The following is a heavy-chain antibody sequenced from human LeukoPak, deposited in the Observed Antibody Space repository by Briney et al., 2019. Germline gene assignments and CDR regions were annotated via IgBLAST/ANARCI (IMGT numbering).Heavy chain of an antibody. V-gene: IGHV3-23*01. J-gene: IGHJ4*02. CDR3: AKAPVTTCRGAFCYPFDY. D-gene: IGHD2-15*01. Sequence: GSLRLSCAASGFTLSSYAMSWVRQAPGKGLEWVSAISDTGNTYHSDSVKGRFTISRDSCKNTLFLQMNRLRPEDAAVYYCAKAPVTTCRGAFCYPFDYWGQGTLVTVSS. CDR2: ISDTGNT. CDR1: GFTLSSYA.